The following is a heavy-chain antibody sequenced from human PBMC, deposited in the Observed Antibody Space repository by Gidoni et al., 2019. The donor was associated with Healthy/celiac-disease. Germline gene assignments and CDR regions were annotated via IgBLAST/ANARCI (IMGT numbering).Heavy chain of an antibody. CDR2: ISSSGSTI. CDR3: ARDEIVVVVADYYYGMDV. Sequence: EVQLVESGGGLVQPGGSLRRSCAASGFTFSSYEMNWVRQAPGKGLEWVSYISSSGSTIYYSDSVKGRFTISRDNAKNSLYLQMNSLRAEDTAVYYCARDEIVVVVADYYYGMDVWGQGTTVTVSS. D-gene: IGHD2-15*01. V-gene: IGHV3-48*03. CDR1: GFTFSSYE. J-gene: IGHJ6*02.